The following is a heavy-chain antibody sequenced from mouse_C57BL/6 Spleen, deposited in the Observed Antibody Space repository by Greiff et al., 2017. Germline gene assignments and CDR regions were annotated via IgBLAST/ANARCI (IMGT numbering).Heavy chain of an antibody. J-gene: IGHJ4*01. V-gene: IGHV2-2*01. Sequence: QVQLQQSGPGLVQPSQSLSITCTVSGFSLTSYGVHWVRQSPGKGLEWLGVIWSGGSTDYNAAFISRLSISKDNSKSQVFFKMNSLQADDTAIYYCASYDGYLYYYAMDYWGQGTSVTVSS. CDR2: IWSGGST. CDR3: ASYDGYLYYYAMDY. D-gene: IGHD2-3*01. CDR1: GFSLTSYG.